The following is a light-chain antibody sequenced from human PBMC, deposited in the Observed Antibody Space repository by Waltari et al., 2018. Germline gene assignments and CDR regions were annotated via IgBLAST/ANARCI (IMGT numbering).Light chain of an antibody. V-gene: IGKV3-11*01. CDR2: DAS. CDR3: QQRSNWPRIS. Sequence: FVLTQSPDSLSLSAGERATLYCRSSQGIKQFFAWYQQKPGQAPSLIIHDASTRSTGIPARFSGSGSGTDFTLTISSVEPEDFAVYYCQQRSNWPRISFGQGTRLELK. CDR1: QGIKQF. J-gene: IGKJ5*01.